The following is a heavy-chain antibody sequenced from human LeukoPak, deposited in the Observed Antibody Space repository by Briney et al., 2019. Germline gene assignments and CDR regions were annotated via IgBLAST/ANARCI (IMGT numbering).Heavy chain of an antibody. D-gene: IGHD3-3*01. J-gene: IGHJ6*03. CDR2: INSDLSST. Sequence: PGGSLRLSCAASGFTFSSYAMSWVRQAPGKGLVWVSGINSDLSSTSYADSVKGRFTISRDNARNTLYLQMNSLRAEDTAAYYCARAETYYDFWSGYTTPYYMDVWGKGTTVTVSS. V-gene: IGHV3-74*01. CDR1: GFTFSSYA. CDR3: ARAETYYDFWSGYTTPYYMDV.